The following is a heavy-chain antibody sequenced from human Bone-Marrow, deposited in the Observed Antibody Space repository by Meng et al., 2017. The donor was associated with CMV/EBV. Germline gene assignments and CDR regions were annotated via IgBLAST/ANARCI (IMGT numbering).Heavy chain of an antibody. CDR3: ARGFTTDY. CDR2: ISSSGDRT. CDR1: GFTLSNFE. V-gene: IGHV3-48*03. J-gene: IGHJ4*02. Sequence: GESLKISCAASGFTLSNFEMHWVRQAPGKGLEWISYISSSGDRTLNAESVRGRFRTSRDNAKSSIYLEMESLRVEDTAIYYCARGFTTDYWGQGTRVTGSS. D-gene: IGHD3-3*01.